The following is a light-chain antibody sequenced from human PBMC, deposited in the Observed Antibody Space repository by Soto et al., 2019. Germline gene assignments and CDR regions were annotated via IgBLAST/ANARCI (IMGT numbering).Light chain of an antibody. Sequence: DFVMTQTPLSLPVTPGEPASISCRSSQSLLDSDDGNTYLDWYLQKPGQSPQLLIYTLSYRASGVPDRFSGSGSGTDFTLTISSLQAEDVAVYYCQQYYSTPLFTFGPGTKVDIK. CDR3: QQYYSTPLFT. CDR2: TLS. V-gene: IGKV2-40*01. J-gene: IGKJ3*01. CDR1: QSLLDSDDGNTY.